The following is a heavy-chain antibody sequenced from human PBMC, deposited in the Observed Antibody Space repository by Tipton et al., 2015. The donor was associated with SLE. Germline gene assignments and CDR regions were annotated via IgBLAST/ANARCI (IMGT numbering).Heavy chain of an antibody. CDR1: GGSISRSSYY. CDR3: ARHRDDIPFDY. J-gene: IGHJ4*02. D-gene: IGHD3-9*01. V-gene: IGHV4-39*07. CDR2: IYYSGST. Sequence: LRLSCTVSGGSISRSSYYWGWIRQPPGKGLEWIGGIYYSGSTYYNPSLKSRVTISVDTSKNQFSLKLSSVTAADTAVYYCARHRDDIPFDYWGQGTLVTVSS.